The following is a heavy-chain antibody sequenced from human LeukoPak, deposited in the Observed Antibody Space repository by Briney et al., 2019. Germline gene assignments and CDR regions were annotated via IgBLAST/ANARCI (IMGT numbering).Heavy chain of an antibody. J-gene: IGHJ4*02. D-gene: IGHD3-22*01. Sequence: PGGSLRLSCAASGFTFSSYAMSWVRQAPGKGLEWVSAISGSGGSTYYADSVKGRFTISRDNSKNTLYLQMNSLRAEDTAVYYCAKGDYYYDSSGYYPTLLGYWGQGTLFTVSS. CDR2: ISGSGGST. V-gene: IGHV3-23*01. CDR1: GFTFSSYA. CDR3: AKGDYYYDSSGYYPTLLGY.